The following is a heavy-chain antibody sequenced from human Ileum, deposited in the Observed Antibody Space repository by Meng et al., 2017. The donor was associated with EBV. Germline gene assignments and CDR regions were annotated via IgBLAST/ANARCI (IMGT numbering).Heavy chain of an antibody. J-gene: IGHJ5*02. D-gene: IGHD6-13*01. CDR2: IYYSGRT. CDR1: GGPINSSSYF. V-gene: IGHV4-39*01. Sequence: QREPEGSGRGLVKPSETLSLTCTVSGGPINSSSYFWGWIRQPPGKGLEWIGSIYYSGRTYYNPSLKSRVTISVDTSKNQFSLKLSSVTAADTAVYYCARPIAAAGWFDPWGQGTLVTVSS. CDR3: ARPIAAAGWFDP.